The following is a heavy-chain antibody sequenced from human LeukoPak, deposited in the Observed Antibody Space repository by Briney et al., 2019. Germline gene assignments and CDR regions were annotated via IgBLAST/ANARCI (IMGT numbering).Heavy chain of an antibody. CDR3: AKDLDRIPYNTYYDILTGYHFDY. J-gene: IGHJ4*02. Sequence: GGSLRLSCAASGFTFSSYAMSWVRQAPGKGLEWVSAISGSGGSTYYADSVKGRFTISRDNSKNTLCLQMNSLRAEDTAVYYCAKDLDRIPYNTYYDILTGYHFDYWGQGTLVTVSS. CDR1: GFTFSSYA. D-gene: IGHD3-9*01. CDR2: ISGSGGST. V-gene: IGHV3-23*01.